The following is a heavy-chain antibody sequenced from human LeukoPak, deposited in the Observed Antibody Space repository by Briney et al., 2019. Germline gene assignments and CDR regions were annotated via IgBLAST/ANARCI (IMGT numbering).Heavy chain of an antibody. Sequence: SETLSLTCTVSGGSISRSNYYWGWIRQPPGKGLEWIGSIYYSGSTYDNPSLKSRVTISVDKSKNQFSLKLSSVTAADTAVYYCAVTHNRSDAFDIWGQGTMVTVSS. J-gene: IGHJ3*02. CDR2: IYYSGST. CDR1: GGSISRSNYY. V-gene: IGHV4-39*07. CDR3: AVTHNRSDAFDI. D-gene: IGHD2-21*02.